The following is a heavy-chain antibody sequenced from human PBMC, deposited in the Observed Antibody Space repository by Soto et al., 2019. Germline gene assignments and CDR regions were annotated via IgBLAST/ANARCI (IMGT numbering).Heavy chain of an antibody. D-gene: IGHD3-3*01. CDR3: ARVNYDFWSGPSKYYYYYGMDV. V-gene: IGHV1-69*01. J-gene: IGHJ6*02. CDR2: IIPIFGTA. Sequence: VQLVQSGAEVKKPGSSVKVSCKASGGTFSSYAISWVRQAPGQGLEWMGGIIPIFGTANYAQKFQGRVTITADESTSTAYMELSSLRSEDTAVYYCARVNYDFWSGPSKYYYYYGMDVWGQGTTVTVSS. CDR1: GGTFSSYA.